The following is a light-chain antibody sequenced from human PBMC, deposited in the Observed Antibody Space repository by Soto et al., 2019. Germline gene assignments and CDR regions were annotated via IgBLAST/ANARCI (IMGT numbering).Light chain of an antibody. J-gene: IGKJ4*01. CDR1: QSISSW. CDR3: QQYNTYSSLT. CDR2: DAS. Sequence: DIQMTQSPSTLSASVGDRFTVTCRAIQSISSWLAWYQQKLGRAPRLLIYDASSLESGVPSRFSGSGYGTEFTLTISSLQPDDFATYYCQQYNTYSSLTFGGGTKVDI. V-gene: IGKV1-5*01.